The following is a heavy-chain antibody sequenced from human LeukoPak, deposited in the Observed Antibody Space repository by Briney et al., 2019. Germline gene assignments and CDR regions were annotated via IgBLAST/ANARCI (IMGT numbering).Heavy chain of an antibody. CDR2: MHPGDSET. J-gene: IGHJ4*02. Sequence: GESLKISCKGSGYIFANYWIAWVRQMPEKGLEWMAIMHPGDSETRYSPSFQGQVTISADKSLSTAYLQWSSLKASDTARYYCARHASTSSWNYFDYWGPGTVVTVSS. D-gene: IGHD2-2*01. CDR1: GYIFANYW. V-gene: IGHV5-51*01. CDR3: ARHASTSSWNYFDY.